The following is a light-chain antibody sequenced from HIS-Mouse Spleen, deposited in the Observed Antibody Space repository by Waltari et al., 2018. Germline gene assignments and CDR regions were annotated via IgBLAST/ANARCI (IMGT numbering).Light chain of an antibody. CDR1: SRDGGGYNF. CDR3: CSYAGSYAGV. V-gene: IGLV2-11*02. CDR2: DVS. Sequence: QSALTQPRSGSGSPGQSVTISCTGTSRDGGGYNFASCYQQHPRKAPKLMIYDVSKRPSGVPDRFSGSKSGNTASLTISGLQAEDEADYYCCSYAGSYAGVFGGGTKLTVL. J-gene: IGLJ2*01.